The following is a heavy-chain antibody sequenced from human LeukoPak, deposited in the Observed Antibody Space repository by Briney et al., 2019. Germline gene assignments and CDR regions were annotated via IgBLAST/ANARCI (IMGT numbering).Heavy chain of an antibody. J-gene: IGHJ4*02. V-gene: IGHV3-21*01. Sequence: GGSLRLSCAASGFTFSSYSMNWVRQAPGKGLEWVSSISSSSSYIYYADSVKGRFTISRDNDKSSLYLQMNSLRGEDTAVYFCARVGGSWELILWGQGTLVTVS. CDR1: GFTFSSYS. D-gene: IGHD2-15*01. CDR2: ISSSSSYI. CDR3: ARVGGSWELIL.